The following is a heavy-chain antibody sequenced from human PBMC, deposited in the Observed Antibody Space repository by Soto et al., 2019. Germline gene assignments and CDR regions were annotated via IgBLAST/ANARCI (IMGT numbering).Heavy chain of an antibody. CDR2: INHSGST. CDR3: ARTSMFEY. V-gene: IGHV4-34*01. Sequence: QVPLQQWGEGLLKPSETLSLTCAVYGGSFSGYYWSWIRQPPGKGLEWIGEINHSGSTNYNPSLKSRVTISVDTSKNQFSLKLNSVTAADTAVYYCARTSMFEYWGQGTLVTVSS. J-gene: IGHJ4*02. CDR1: GGSFSGYY. D-gene: IGHD6-6*01.